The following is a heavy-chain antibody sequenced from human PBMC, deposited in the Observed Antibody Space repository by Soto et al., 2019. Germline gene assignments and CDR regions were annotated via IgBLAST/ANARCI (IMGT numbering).Heavy chain of an antibody. CDR3: ARDTYYYDSSGPMSGWAFDI. V-gene: IGHV1-69*01. CDR2: IIPIFGTA. Sequence: QVQLVQSGAEVKKPGSSVKVSCKASGGTFSSYAISWVRQAPGQGLEWMGGIIPIFGTANYAQKFQGRVTITADESTSTAYMELSSLRSEDTAVYYCARDTYYYDSSGPMSGWAFDIWGQGTMVTVSS. CDR1: GGTFSSYA. J-gene: IGHJ3*02. D-gene: IGHD3-22*01.